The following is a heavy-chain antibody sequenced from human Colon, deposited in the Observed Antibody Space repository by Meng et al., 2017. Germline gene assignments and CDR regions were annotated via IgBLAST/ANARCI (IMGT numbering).Heavy chain of an antibody. CDR3: ARDERGGPYYFDY. V-gene: IGHV1-3*04. Sequence: QVHLLQSGAELKKPGASVNVSCQASGYSFTSYGMHWLRQAPGQRPEWMGWIYTADGNRRYSQRFQDRLTITSDTFARTAYMELSSLRSEDTAVYFCARDERGGPYYFDYWGQGTLVTVSS. J-gene: IGHJ4*02. CDR1: GYSFTSYG. CDR2: IYTADGNR.